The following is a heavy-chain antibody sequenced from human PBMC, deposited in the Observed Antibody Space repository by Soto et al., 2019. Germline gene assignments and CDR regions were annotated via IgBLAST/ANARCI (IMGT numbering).Heavy chain of an antibody. D-gene: IGHD2-15*01. V-gene: IGHV3-48*01. CDR3: AREGVYCSGGSCYGQDAFDI. J-gene: IGHJ3*02. CDR2: ISSSSSTI. Sequence: GGSLRLSCAASGFTFSSYSMNWVRQAPGKGLEWVSYISSSSSTIYYADSVKGRFTISRDNAKNSLYLQMNSPRAEDTAVYYCAREGVYCSGGSCYGQDAFDIWGQGTMVTVSS. CDR1: GFTFSSYS.